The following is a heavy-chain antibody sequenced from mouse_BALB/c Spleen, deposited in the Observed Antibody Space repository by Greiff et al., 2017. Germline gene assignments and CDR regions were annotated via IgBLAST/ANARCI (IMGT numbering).Heavy chain of an antibody. D-gene: IGHD1-2*01. CDR2: IDPENGNT. CDR1: GFNIKDYY. J-gene: IGHJ3*01. V-gene: IGHV14-1*02. Sequence: VQLKESGAELVRPGALVKLSCKASGFNIKDYYMHWVKQRPEQGLEWIGWIDPENGNTIYDPKFQGKASITADTSSNTAYLQLSSLTSEDTAVYYCALHYYGYSAWFAYWGQGTLVTVSA. CDR3: ALHYYGYSAWFAY.